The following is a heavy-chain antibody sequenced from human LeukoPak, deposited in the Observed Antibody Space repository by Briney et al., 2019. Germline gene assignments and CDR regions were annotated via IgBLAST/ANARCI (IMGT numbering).Heavy chain of an antibody. CDR1: GESISGFY. CDR2: IYYSGST. CDR3: ARHRPSYCSSTSCYAYYYYYMDV. D-gene: IGHD2-2*01. J-gene: IGHJ6*03. V-gene: IGHV4-59*08. Sequence: SETLSLTCTVSGESISGFYWTWIRQPPGKGLEWIGYIYYSGSTNYNPSLKSRVTISVDTSKNQFSLKLSSVTAADTAVYYCARHRPSYCSSTSCYAYYYYYMDVWGKGTTVTISS.